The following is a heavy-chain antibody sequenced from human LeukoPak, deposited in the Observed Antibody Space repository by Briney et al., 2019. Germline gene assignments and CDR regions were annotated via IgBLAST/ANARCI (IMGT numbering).Heavy chain of an antibody. CDR1: GFTFSGSA. CDR2: IRSKANSYAT. V-gene: IGHV3-73*01. Sequence: GGSLKLSCAASGFTFSGSAMHWVRRASGKGLEWVGRIRSKANSYATAYAASVKGRFTISRDDSKNTAYLQMNSLKTEDTAVYYCTIFGGLYYDSSGYYEMDYWGQGTLVTVSS. CDR3: TIFGGLYYDSSGYYEMDY. J-gene: IGHJ4*02. D-gene: IGHD3-22*01.